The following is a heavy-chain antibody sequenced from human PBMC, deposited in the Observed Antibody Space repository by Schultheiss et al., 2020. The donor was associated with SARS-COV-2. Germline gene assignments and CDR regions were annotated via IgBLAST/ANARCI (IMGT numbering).Heavy chain of an antibody. CDR3: ARLAAAAGKYYYGMDV. CDR1: GGSISSGGYY. J-gene: IGHJ6*02. CDR2: IYYSGST. V-gene: IGHV4-31*03. D-gene: IGHD6-13*01. Sequence: SETLSLTCTVSGGSISSGGYYWSWIRQHPGKGLEWIGYIYYSGSTYYNPSLKSRVIISMDTSKNQFSLKLSSVTAADTAVYFCARLAAAAGKYYYGMDVWGQGTTVTVSS.